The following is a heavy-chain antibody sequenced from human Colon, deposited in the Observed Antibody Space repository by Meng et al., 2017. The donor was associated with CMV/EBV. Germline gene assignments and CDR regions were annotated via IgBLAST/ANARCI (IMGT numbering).Heavy chain of an antibody. D-gene: IGHD7-27*01. V-gene: IGHV3-7*01. CDR1: GFTFGSYA. J-gene: IGHJ4*02. CDR2: IKQDGSEK. CDR3: ARDLQPRLGKGPFDY. Sequence: GGSLRLSCAASGASGFTFGSYAMSWVRQAPGKGLEWVANIKQDGSEKYYVDSVKGRFTISRDNAKNSLYLQMNSLRAEDTAVYYCARDLQPRLGKGPFDYWGQGTLVTVSS.